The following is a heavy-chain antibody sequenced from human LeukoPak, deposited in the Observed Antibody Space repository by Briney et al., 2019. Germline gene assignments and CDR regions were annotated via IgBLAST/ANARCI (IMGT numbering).Heavy chain of an antibody. CDR2: INSDGSST. J-gene: IGHJ4*02. Sequence: GGSLRLSCAASGFTFSSYWMHWVRHAPGKGLVWVSRINSDGSSTSYADSVKGRFTISRDNAKNTLYLQMNSLRAEDTAVYYCAKVGSQETIEVAGPYFDYWGQGSLVTVSS. CDR3: AKVGSQETIEVAGPYFDY. CDR1: GFTFSSYW. D-gene: IGHD6-19*01. V-gene: IGHV3-74*01.